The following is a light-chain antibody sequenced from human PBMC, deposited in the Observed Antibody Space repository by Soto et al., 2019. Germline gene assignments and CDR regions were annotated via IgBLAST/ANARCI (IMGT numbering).Light chain of an antibody. V-gene: IGKV3-20*01. J-gene: IGKJ2*01. CDR2: GAS. CDR3: QHYGSSLYT. CDR1: QSVSSSY. Sequence: EIVLTQSPGTLSLSPGERATLSCRASQSVSSSYLAWYQQKPGQAPRLIIYGASSRATGIPDRFSGSGSGTDFTLTISRLEPEDVAVYYCQHYGSSLYTFCQGTKLEIK.